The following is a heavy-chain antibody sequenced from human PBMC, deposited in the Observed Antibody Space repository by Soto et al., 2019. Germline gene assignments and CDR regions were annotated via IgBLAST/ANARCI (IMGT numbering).Heavy chain of an antibody. Sequence: QVQLVQSGAEVKKPGASVKVSCKASGYTFTSYAMHWVRQAPGQRLEWMGWINAGNGNTKYSQKFQGRVTITRDTTASTAYMELSGLRSEDTAVYYCARDLHPIVRMVYAMRSDYYYGMDGWGQGTTVTVSS. D-gene: IGHD2-8*01. CDR2: INAGNGNT. CDR1: GYTFTSYA. V-gene: IGHV1-3*01. CDR3: ARDLHPIVRMVYAMRSDYYYGMDG. J-gene: IGHJ6*02.